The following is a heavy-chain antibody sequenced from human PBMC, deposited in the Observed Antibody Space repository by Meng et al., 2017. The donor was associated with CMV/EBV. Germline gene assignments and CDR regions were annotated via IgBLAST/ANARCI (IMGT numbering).Heavy chain of an antibody. J-gene: IGHJ4*02. D-gene: IGHD6-19*01. CDR1: GFTFSNAW. V-gene: IGHV3-48*04. CDR2: ISSSSSTI. CDR3: ARDFVLGQWLAPLDG. Sequence: GESLKISCAASGFTFSNAWMSWVRQAPGKGLEGSSYISSSSSTIYYADSVKGRFTISRDNARNSLYLQMDSLTAEDTAVYYCARDFVLGQWLAPLDGWGQGTLVTVSS.